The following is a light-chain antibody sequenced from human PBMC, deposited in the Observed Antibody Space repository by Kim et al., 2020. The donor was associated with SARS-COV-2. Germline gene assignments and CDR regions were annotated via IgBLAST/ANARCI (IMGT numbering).Light chain of an antibody. CDR1: QSISSSY. Sequence: LSPGERATLSCRASQSISSSYLAWYQQKPGQAPRLLIYGASSRATGIPDRFSGSGSGTDFTLTVSRLEPEDFAVYYCQQYGSSPPTFGQGTKLEI. CDR2: GAS. J-gene: IGKJ2*01. V-gene: IGKV3-20*01. CDR3: QQYGSSPPT.